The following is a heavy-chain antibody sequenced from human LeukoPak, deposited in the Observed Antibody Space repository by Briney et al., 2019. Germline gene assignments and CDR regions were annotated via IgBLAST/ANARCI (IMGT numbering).Heavy chain of an antibody. D-gene: IGHD5-18*01. V-gene: IGHV3-30-3*01. CDR2: ISYDGSNK. J-gene: IGHJ4*02. CDR3: ARDQGYSFGHSFDY. Sequence: GGSLRLSCVASGFTYSSHNMHWVRQAPGKGLEWVALISYDGSNKYYADFVKGRFTISRDNSKNTLYLQMNSLRAEDTAVYYCARDQGYSFGHSFDYWGQGTLVTVSS. CDR1: GFTYSSHN.